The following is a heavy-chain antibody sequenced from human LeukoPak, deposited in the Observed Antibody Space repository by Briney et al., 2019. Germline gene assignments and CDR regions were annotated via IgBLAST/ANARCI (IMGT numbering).Heavy chain of an antibody. V-gene: IGHV4-59*01. CDR2: ISYSGST. D-gene: IGHD6-13*01. CDR1: GGSISSSF. CDR3: ARVVSYSSSWYYFDY. J-gene: IGHJ4*02. Sequence: SETLSLTCSVSGGSISSSFWSWIRQPPGKGLEWIGFISYSGSTNYNPSLKSRVTISADTSKNQFSLKLSSVTAADTAVYYCARVVSYSSSWYYFDYWGQGTLVTVSS.